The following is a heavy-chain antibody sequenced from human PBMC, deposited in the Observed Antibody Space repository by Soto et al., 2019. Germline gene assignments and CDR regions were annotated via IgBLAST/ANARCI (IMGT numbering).Heavy chain of an antibody. CDR3: TRDRRRVPTAS. J-gene: IGHJ5*02. CDR1: GYNFIDYG. D-gene: IGHD2-21*02. CDR2: ISAFNGNT. V-gene: IGHV1-18*01. Sequence: QVQLVQSGAEVKKPGASVKVSCKASGYNFIDYGITWVRQAPGQGLEWMGWISAFNGNTNYGQKLQGRVTMNTDTSTSTAYMELRSLRSDDTAVYYCTRDRRRVPTASWGQGTLVTVSS.